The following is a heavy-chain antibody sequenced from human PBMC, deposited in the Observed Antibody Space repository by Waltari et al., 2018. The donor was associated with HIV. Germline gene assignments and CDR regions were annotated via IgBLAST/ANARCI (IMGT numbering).Heavy chain of an antibody. D-gene: IGHD3-10*01. CDR3: ARITMTLGRGMDV. CDR1: GYTFTNYA. Sequence: QLQLVQSGSELKKPGASVKVSCKASGYTFTNYAMNWVRQAPGQGLEWLGWINPNTGNPTYAQGFTGRVVFSLDTSVSTAYLQISSLTAEDTAVYYCARITMTLGRGMDVWGQGTTVTVSS. CDR2: INPNTGNP. V-gene: IGHV7-4-1*02. J-gene: IGHJ6*02.